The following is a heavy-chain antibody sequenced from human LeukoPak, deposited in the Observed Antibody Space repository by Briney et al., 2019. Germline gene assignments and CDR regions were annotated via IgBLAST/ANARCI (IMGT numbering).Heavy chain of an antibody. CDR3: ARHQDCGGDCYVDY. CDR1: GFTFSGYG. V-gene: IGHV3-30*02. J-gene: IGHJ4*02. CDR2: IQYDGSNK. Sequence: PGGSLRLSCAASGFTFSGYGMHWVRQAPGKGLEWVAFIQYDGSNKYYADSVKGRFTISRDNSKNMLYLQMNSLRAEDTAVYYCARHQDCGGDCYVDYWGQGTLVTVSS. D-gene: IGHD2-21*02.